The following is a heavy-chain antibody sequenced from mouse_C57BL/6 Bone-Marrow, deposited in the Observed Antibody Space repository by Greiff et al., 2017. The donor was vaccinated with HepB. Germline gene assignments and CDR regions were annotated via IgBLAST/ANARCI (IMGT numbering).Heavy chain of an antibody. J-gene: IGHJ4*01. CDR1: GFTFSSYA. Sequence: EVKLEESGGALVKPGGSLKLSCAASGFTFSSYAMSWVRQTPEKRLEWVATISDGGSYTYYPDNVKGRFTISRDNAKNNLYLQMSHLKSEDTAMYYCARAPYGAMDYWGQGTSVTVSS. D-gene: IGHD1-1*02. V-gene: IGHV5-4*03. CDR2: ISDGGSYT. CDR3: ARAPYGAMDY.